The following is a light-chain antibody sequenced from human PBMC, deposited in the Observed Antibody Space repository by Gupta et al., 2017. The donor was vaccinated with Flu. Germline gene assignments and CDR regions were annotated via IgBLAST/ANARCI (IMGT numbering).Light chain of an antibody. CDR3: QQYNNWRRT. V-gene: IGKV3D-15*01. J-gene: IGKJ4*01. CDR1: QSVSSN. Sequence: GERATLSCRASQSVSSNLAWYQQKPGQAPRLLIYGASSRATGIPARFSGSGSGTEFTLTISSLQSEDFAVYYCQQYNNWRRTFGGGTKVEIK. CDR2: GAS.